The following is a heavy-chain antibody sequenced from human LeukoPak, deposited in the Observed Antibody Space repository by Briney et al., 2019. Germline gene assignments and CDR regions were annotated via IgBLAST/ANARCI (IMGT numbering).Heavy chain of an antibody. D-gene: IGHD5-18*01. J-gene: IGHJ4*02. V-gene: IGHV3-23*05. CDR2: TGVRGSRT. CDR1: GFTFSSYG. CDR3: ARDTGNRDYPDY. Sequence: GGSLRLSCAASGFTFSSYGMNWVRQAPGKGLEWLSHTGVRGSRTYHADSVKGRFTIFRDDSKNTLYLQMNSLRVEDTAVYYCARDTGNRDYPDYWGQGTLVTVSS.